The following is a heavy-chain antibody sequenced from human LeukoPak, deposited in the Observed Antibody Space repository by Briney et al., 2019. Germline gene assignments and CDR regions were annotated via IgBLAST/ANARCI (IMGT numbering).Heavy chain of an antibody. V-gene: IGHV4-59*08. CDR3: ARADSSPNYYYYGMDV. J-gene: IGHJ6*02. Sequence: PSETLSLTCTVSGGSISSYYWSWIRQPPGKGLEWIGYIYYSGSTNYNPSLKSRATISVDTSKNQFSLKLSSVTAADTAVYYCARADSSPNYYYYGMDVWGQGTTVTVSS. D-gene: IGHD6-13*01. CDR1: GGSISSYY. CDR2: IYYSGST.